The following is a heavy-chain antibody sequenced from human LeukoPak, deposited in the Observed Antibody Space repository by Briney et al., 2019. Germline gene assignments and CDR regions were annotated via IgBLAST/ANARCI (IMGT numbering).Heavy chain of an antibody. V-gene: IGHV3-30*18. J-gene: IGHJ4*02. Sequence: GRSLRLSCAASGFTFSSYGMHWVRQAPGKGLEWVAVISYDGSNKYYADSVKGRFTISRDNSKNTLYLQMNSLRAEDTAVYYCAKAPYYYDSSGYPDYWGQGTLVTVSS. CDR1: GFTFSSYG. D-gene: IGHD3-22*01. CDR2: ISYDGSNK. CDR3: AKAPYYYDSSGYPDY.